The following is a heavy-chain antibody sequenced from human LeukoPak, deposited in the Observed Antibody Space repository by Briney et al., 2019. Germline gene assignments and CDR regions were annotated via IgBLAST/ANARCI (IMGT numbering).Heavy chain of an antibody. D-gene: IGHD2-2*01. CDR2: IRYDGSNK. CDR1: GFTFRSYG. Sequence: GGSLKLSXAASGFTFRSYGMRWVRQAPGKGLEWVGFIRYDGSNKYYADSVKGRFTISRDNSKNTLYLEMNSLGAEDTAVYYCAKGSIVVVPAAPNYWGQGTLVTVSS. V-gene: IGHV3-30*02. CDR3: AKGSIVVVPAAPNY. J-gene: IGHJ4*02.